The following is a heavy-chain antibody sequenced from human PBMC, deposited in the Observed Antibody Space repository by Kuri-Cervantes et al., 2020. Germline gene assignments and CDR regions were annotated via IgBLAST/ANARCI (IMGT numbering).Heavy chain of an antibody. V-gene: IGHV3-30*04. CDR2: ISYDGSNK. Sequence: GESLKISCAASGFTFRNYAMHWVRQAPGKGLEWVAVISYDGSNKYYADSVKGRFTISRDNSKNTLYLQMNSLRAEDTAVYYCAKGTELVPHDGAFDIWGQGTMVTVSS. CDR3: AKGTELVPHDGAFDI. D-gene: IGHD6-13*01. J-gene: IGHJ3*02. CDR1: GFTFRNYA.